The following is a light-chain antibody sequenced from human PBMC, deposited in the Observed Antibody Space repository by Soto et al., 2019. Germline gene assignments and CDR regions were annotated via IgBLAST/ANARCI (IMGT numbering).Light chain of an antibody. CDR1: SFKN. CDR2: DVS. Sequence: QSALTQPASVSGSPGQSITISCTGTSFKNVSWYQQHPGQAPTLLIYDVSYRPSGISHRFSGSESAYTASLPISGLQAADEADYYCSSSSFTTSLYVFGTGTQLTVL. V-gene: IGLV2-14*03. CDR3: SSSSFTTSLYV. J-gene: IGLJ6*01.